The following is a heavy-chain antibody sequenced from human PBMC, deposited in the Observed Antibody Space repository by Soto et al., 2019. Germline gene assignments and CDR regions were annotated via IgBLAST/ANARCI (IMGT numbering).Heavy chain of an antibody. Sequence: SETLSLTCTVSGGSMSGYYWSWIRQPPGKGLEWIGYIYYIGSTNYNPSLRSRVTISLDTSKNQVSLKLTSVTAADTAVYYCARLPGGDGAPWGQGTLVTVSS. J-gene: IGHJ5*02. CDR3: ARLPGGDGAP. CDR1: GGSMSGYY. D-gene: IGHD2-21*02. CDR2: IYYIGST. V-gene: IGHV4-59*01.